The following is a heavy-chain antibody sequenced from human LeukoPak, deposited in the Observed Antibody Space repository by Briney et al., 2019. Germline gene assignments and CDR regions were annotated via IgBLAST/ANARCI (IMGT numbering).Heavy chain of an antibody. J-gene: IGHJ5*02. CDR3: ANYDFGS. V-gene: IGHV4-59*01. D-gene: IGHD3-3*01. CDR2: IYYSGST. CDR1: GGSISSYY. Sequence: PETLSLTCTVSGGSISSYYWSWIRQPPGKGLEWIGYIYYSGSTNYNPSLKSRVTISVDTSKNQFSLKLSSVTAADTAVYYCANYDFGSWGQGTLVTVSS.